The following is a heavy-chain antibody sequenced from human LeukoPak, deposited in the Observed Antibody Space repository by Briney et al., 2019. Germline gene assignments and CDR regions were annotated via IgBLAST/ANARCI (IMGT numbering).Heavy chain of an antibody. V-gene: IGHV3-30*02. D-gene: IGHD5-12*01. J-gene: IGHJ4*02. CDR2: MSYDGSNR. CDR1: GFTFSSSG. CDR3: AKETRGSYSDY. Sequence: VGSLRLSCAASGFTFSSSGMHWVRQAPGKGLEWVAFMSYDGSNRYHADSVKGRFTISRDNSKNTLYLQMNSLRAEDTAVYYCAKETRGSYSDYWGQGTLVTVSS.